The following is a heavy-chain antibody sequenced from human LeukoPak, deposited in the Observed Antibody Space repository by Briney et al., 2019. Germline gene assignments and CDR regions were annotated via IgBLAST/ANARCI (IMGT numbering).Heavy chain of an antibody. Sequence: GASVKVSCKASGGTFSSYAISWVRQAPGQGLEWMGGIIPIFGTANYAQKLQGRVTITADKSTSTAYMELSSLRSEDTAVYYCARTVVPAAIPYYYYGMDVWGKGTTVTVSS. CDR1: GGTFSSYA. D-gene: IGHD2-2*01. J-gene: IGHJ6*04. CDR3: ARTVVPAAIPYYYYGMDV. CDR2: IIPIFGTA. V-gene: IGHV1-69*06.